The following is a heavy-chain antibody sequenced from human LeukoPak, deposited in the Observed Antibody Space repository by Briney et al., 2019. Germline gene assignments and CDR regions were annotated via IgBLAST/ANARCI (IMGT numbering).Heavy chain of an antibody. Sequence: SETLSLTCTVSGGSISSYCWSWIRQPPGKGLEWIGYIYYSGSTNYNPSLKSRVTISVDTSKNQFSLKLSSVTAADTAVYYCARLAGYNFDYWGQGTLVTVSS. D-gene: IGHD3-16*02. CDR3: ARLAGYNFDY. CDR2: IYYSGST. J-gene: IGHJ4*02. CDR1: GGSISSYC. V-gene: IGHV4-59*08.